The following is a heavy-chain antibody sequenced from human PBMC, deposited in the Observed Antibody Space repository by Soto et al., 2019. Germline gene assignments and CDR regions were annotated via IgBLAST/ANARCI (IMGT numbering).Heavy chain of an antibody. Sequence: DVQLVETGGGLIQPGGSLRLSCAASGFSVSGDYMNWVRQGPGKGLEWVSVIYRGGTTYYADSVRGRFTISRDDSENTLFLQMNSLRAEDTAVYYCARATEWNARDIGGQGTMVTVSS. CDR3: ARATEWNARDI. CDR2: IYRGGTT. V-gene: IGHV3-53*02. J-gene: IGHJ3*02. CDR1: GFSVSGDY. D-gene: IGHD3-3*01.